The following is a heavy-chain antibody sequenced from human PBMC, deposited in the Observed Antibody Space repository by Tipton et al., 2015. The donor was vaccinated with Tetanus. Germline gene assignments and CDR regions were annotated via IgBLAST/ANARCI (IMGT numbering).Heavy chain of an antibody. V-gene: IGHV4-31*03. CDR2: IYYSGHT. CDR1: GDSFSGGGY. CDR3: ATRLRAGAYGSPLEY. D-gene: IGHD4-17*01. J-gene: IGHJ4*02. Sequence: TLSLTCTVSGDSFSGGGYWTWIRQHPGKGLEWIGYIYYSGHTHYNPSLRGRVDISLDTSQNQVSLNLRSVTAADTAVYYCATRLRAGAYGSPLEYWGQGSLVTVSS.